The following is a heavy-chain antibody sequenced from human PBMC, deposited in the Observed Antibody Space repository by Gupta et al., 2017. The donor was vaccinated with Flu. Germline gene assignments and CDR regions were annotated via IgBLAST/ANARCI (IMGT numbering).Heavy chain of an antibody. J-gene: IGHJ4*02. CDR3: AGPGGYSGYGFVY. D-gene: IGHD5-12*01. CDR2: ISWNSGSI. Sequence: EVQLVESGGGLVQPGRSLRLSCAASGFTFDDYAMHWVRQAPGKGLEWVSGISWNSGSIGYADSVKGRFTISRDNAKNSLYLQMNSLRAEDTALYYCAGPGGYSGYGFVYWGQGTLVTVSS. CDR1: GFTFDDYA. V-gene: IGHV3-9*01.